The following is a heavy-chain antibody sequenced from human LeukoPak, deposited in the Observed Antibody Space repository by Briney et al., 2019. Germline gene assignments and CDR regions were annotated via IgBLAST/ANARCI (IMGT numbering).Heavy chain of an antibody. J-gene: IGHJ5*02. D-gene: IGHD2-15*01. CDR1: GFTFSSYW. CDR2: ISGDGSNR. Sequence: GGSLRLSCAASGFTFSSYWMHWVRQSPGKGLVWVSCISGDGSNRRYADPVKGRFTISRDNAKDTLYLQLDSLRVEDTAVYYCTGPGGGGSHMAFDPWGQGTLVTVSS. V-gene: IGHV3-74*01. CDR3: TGPGGGGSHMAFDP.